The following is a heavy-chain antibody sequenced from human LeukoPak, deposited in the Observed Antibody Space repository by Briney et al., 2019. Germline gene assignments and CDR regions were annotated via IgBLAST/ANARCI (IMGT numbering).Heavy chain of an antibody. J-gene: IGHJ3*02. CDR2: ISWNSGSI. CDR3: AKGKRRYFWSGYDAFDI. Sequence: GGSLRLSCAASGFTFDDYAMHWVRQAPGKGLEWVSGISWNSGSIGYADSVKGRFTISRDNAKNSLYLQMNSLRAEDMALYYCAKGKRRYFWSGYDAFDIWGQGTMVTVSS. D-gene: IGHD3-3*01. V-gene: IGHV3-9*03. CDR1: GFTFDDYA.